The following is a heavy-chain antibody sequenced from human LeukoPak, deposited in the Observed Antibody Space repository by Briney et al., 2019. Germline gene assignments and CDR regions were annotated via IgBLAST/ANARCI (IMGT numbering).Heavy chain of an antibody. D-gene: IGHD4-23*01. J-gene: IGHJ4*02. CDR2: IWNDGSNK. Sequence: GGSLRLSCAASGFTFSSYGMHWVRQAPGKGLEWVAVIWNDGSNKYYADSVKGRFTISRDNSKNTLYLQMGSLRADDMAVYYCLRWSDYWGQGTLVTVSS. V-gene: IGHV3-30*02. CDR1: GFTFSSYG. CDR3: LRWSDY.